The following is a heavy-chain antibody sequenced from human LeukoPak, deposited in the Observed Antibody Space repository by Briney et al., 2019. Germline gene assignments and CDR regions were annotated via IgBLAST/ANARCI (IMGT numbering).Heavy chain of an antibody. CDR3: ARGVGATDLDY. Sequence: QAGGSLRLSCAASGFTFSSYAMSWVRRAPGKGLEWVSYISSSSSTIYYADSVKGRFTISRDNAKNSLYLQMNSLGAEDTAVYYCARGVGATDLDYWGQGTLVTVSS. J-gene: IGHJ4*02. CDR2: ISSSSSTI. CDR1: GFTFSSYA. V-gene: IGHV3-48*01. D-gene: IGHD1-26*01.